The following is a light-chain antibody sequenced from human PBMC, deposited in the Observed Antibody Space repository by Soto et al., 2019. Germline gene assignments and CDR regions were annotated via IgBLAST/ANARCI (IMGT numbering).Light chain of an antibody. CDR2: GAS. V-gene: IGKV3-20*01. CDR1: QSVSSNF. J-gene: IGKJ1*01. CDR3: QHYGGSPRT. Sequence: EIVLTQSPGTLSLSPGERATLSCRASQSVSSNFLAWYRQKPGQAPRLLFYGASSRATGIPDRFSGSGSGTDFTLTISRLEPEDFAVYYCQHYGGSPRTFGQGTKVEIK.